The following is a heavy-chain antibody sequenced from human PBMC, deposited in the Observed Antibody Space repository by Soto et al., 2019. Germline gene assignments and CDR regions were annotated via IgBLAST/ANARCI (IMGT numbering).Heavy chain of an antibody. J-gene: IGHJ6*02. CDR2: IIPIFGTA. V-gene: IGHV1-69*13. CDR3: AREAAAPDYYYYGMDV. CDR1: GGTFSSYA. D-gene: IGHD6-13*01. Sequence: ASVKVSCKASGGTFSSYAISWVRQDPGQGLEWMGGIIPIFGTANYAQKFQGRVTITADESTSTAYMELSSLRSEDTAVYYCAREAAAPDYYYYGMDVWGQGTTFTVSS.